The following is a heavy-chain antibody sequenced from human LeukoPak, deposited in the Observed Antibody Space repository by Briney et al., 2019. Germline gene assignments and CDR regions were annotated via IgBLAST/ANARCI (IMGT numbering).Heavy chain of an antibody. CDR1: GYTFTSYY. V-gene: IGHV1-46*01. D-gene: IGHD1-26*01. CDR3: ARGHSGSYPSFYYYYMDV. Sequence: ASVKVSCKASGYTFTSYYMHWVRQAPGQRLEWMGIINPSGGSTSYARKFQVRVTMTRDMSTSTVYMELSSLRSEDTAVYYCARGHSGSYPSFYYYYMDVWGKGTTVTVSS. J-gene: IGHJ6*03. CDR2: INPSGGST.